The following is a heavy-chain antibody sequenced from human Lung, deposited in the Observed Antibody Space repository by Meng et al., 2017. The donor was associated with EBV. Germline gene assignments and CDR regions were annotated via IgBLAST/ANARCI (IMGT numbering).Heavy chain of an antibody. CDR1: GFTFSDYY. Sequence: QVQLVEXXXXXVQPGGXXXLPCXXXGFTFSDYYMSWIRQAPGKGLEWVSYISSSGSTIYYADSVKGRFTISRDNAKNSLYLQMNSLRAEDTAVYYCARREWSIAAADLTWFDPWGQGTLVTVSS. CDR2: ISSSGSTI. V-gene: IGHV3-11*01. D-gene: IGHD6-13*01. CDR3: ARREWSIAAADLTWFDP. J-gene: IGHJ5*02.